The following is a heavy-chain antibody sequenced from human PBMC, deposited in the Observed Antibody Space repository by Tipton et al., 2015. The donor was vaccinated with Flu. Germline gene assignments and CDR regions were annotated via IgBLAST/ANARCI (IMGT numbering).Heavy chain of an antibody. Sequence: TLSLTCTVFGGSISSYYCNWIRQPAGKGLEWIGRIYTNANTNYKPSLKSRVTISIDRSKNQFSLTLSSVTAADTAMYYCARGDYGDYDHEADAFDTWGQGTLVTVST. V-gene: IGHV4-4*07. CDR1: GGSISSYY. CDR2: IYTNANT. J-gene: IGHJ3*02. CDR3: ARGDYGDYDHEADAFDT. D-gene: IGHD4-17*01.